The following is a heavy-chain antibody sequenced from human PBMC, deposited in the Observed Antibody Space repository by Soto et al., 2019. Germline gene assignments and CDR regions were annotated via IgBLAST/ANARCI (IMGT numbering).Heavy chain of an antibody. D-gene: IGHD2-2*01. CDR3: ARVVPAAMYYYYGMDV. CDR2: LSYDGSNK. Sequence: QVQLVESGGGVVQPGRSLRLSCAASGFTFSTYAMHWVRQAPGKGLEWVAVLSYDGSNKYYADSVKGRFTISRDNSKNTLYLQMNSLRAEDTVVYYCARVVPAAMYYYYGMDVWGQGTTVTVSS. J-gene: IGHJ6*02. V-gene: IGHV3-30*03. CDR1: GFTFSTYA.